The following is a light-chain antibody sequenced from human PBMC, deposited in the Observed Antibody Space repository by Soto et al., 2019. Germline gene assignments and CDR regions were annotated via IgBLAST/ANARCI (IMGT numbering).Light chain of an antibody. CDR3: QQYNNWPPIT. CDR2: GAS. Sequence: EIVLTQSPATLSVSPGERATLSCRASQSVSNNLAWYQQQPGQTPRLLIYGASTTATGVPARFSGSGSGTEFTLTISSLQSEDFAVYYCQQYNNWPPITFGQGTRLEIK. CDR1: QSVSNN. V-gene: IGKV3-15*01. J-gene: IGKJ5*01.